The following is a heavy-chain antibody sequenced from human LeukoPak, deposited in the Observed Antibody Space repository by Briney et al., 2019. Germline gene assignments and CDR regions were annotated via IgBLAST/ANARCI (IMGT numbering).Heavy chain of an antibody. Sequence: GASVKVSCKASGYTFTSYYMHWVRQAPGQGLEWMGIINPSGGSTSYAQKFQGRVTMTRDTSTSTAYMELRSLRSDDTAVYYCASSLWFGELATWGQGTLVTVSS. CDR3: ASSLWFGELAT. CDR2: INPSGGST. D-gene: IGHD3-10*01. J-gene: IGHJ4*02. V-gene: IGHV1-46*01. CDR1: GYTFTSYY.